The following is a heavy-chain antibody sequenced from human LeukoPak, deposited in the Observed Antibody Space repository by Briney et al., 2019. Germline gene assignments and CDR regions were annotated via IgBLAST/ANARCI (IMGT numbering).Heavy chain of an antibody. CDR3: ARAPVTSCRGAFCYPFDY. CDR2: ISYDGSNK. D-gene: IGHD2-15*01. CDR1: GFTFRSYG. J-gene: IGHJ4*02. V-gene: IGHV3-30*03. Sequence: GGSLRLSCAASGFTFRSYGMHWVRQAPGKGLEWVAVISYDGSNKYYADSVKGRFTISRDNSKNTLYLQMNRLRVEDAAVYYCARAPVTSCRGAFCYPFDYWGQGTLVTVSS.